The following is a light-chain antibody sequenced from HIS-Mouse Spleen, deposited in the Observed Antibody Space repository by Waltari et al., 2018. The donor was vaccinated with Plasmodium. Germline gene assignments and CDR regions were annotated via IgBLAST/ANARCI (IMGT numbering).Light chain of an antibody. CDR3: CSYAGSSTNWV. J-gene: IGLJ3*02. V-gene: IGLV2-23*01. Sequence: QSALTQPASVSGSPGQSITISCTGTSSAGGSYNLVPWYQQHPGKAPKLMIYEGSKRPSGVSNRFSGSKSGNTASLTISGLQAEDEADYYCCSYAGSSTNWVFGGGTKLTVL. CDR2: EGS. CDR1: SSAGGSYNL.